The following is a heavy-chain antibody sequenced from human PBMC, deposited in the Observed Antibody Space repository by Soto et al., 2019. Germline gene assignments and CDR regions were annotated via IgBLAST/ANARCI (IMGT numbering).Heavy chain of an antibody. CDR1: GFTFSSYS. D-gene: IGHD1-26*01. CDR2: ISSSSSYI. CDR3: ARILPYYYYYGMDV. V-gene: IGHV3-21*01. J-gene: IGHJ6*02. Sequence: EVQLVESGGGLVKPGGSLRLSCAASGFTFSSYSMNWVRQAPGKGLEWVSSISSSSSYIYYADSVKGRFTISRDNAKNYLYLQMNSLRAEDTAVYYCARILPYYYYYGMDVWGQGTTVTVSS.